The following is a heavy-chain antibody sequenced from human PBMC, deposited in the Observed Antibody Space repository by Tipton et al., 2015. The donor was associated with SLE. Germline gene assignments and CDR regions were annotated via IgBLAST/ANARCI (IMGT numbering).Heavy chain of an antibody. CDR1: AFTFSIYS. J-gene: IGHJ4*02. Sequence: SLRLSCAASAFTFSIYSMNWVRQAPGKGLEWVSYISSSSSTIYYADSVKGRFTISRDNAKNSLYLQMNSLRAEDTTVYYCARGPAHRGVAAAGPFDYWGQGTLVTVSS. V-gene: IGHV3-48*01. CDR3: ARGPAHRGVAAAGPFDY. CDR2: ISSSSSTI. D-gene: IGHD6-13*01.